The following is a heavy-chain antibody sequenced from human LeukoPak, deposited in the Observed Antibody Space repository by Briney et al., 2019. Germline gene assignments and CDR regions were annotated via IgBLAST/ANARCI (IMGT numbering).Heavy chain of an antibody. V-gene: IGHV3-48*03. CDR2: ISGSGTTV. D-gene: IGHD4-23*01. Sequence: PGGSLRLSCAASGFTFSSYAMNWVRQAPGKGLEWVSYISGSGTTVYYADSVKGRFTISRDNAKNSLYLQMNSLRAEDTAVYYCARDRWQAYYYYGMDVWGQGTTVTVSS. J-gene: IGHJ6*02. CDR1: GFTFSSYA. CDR3: ARDRWQAYYYYGMDV.